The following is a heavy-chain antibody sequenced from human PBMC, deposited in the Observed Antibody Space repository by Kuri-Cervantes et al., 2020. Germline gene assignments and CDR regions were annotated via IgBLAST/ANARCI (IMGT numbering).Heavy chain of an antibody. CDR3: AREGSGGRTQVDY. J-gene: IGHJ4*02. Sequence: GGSLRLSCAASGFTFSRCGMHWVRQAPGKGLEWVAVVSFDGNNKYYADCVKGQFTISRDNSKNTLYLQMNSLRAEDTAVYYCAREGSGGRTQVDYWGQGTLVTVSS. D-gene: IGHD2-15*01. CDR1: GFTFSRCG. V-gene: IGHV3-30*03. CDR2: VSFDGNNK.